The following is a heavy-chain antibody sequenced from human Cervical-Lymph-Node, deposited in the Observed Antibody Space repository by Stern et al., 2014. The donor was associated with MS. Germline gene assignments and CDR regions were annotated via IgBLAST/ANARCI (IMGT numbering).Heavy chain of an antibody. CDR3: ARGGRGVGLEY. CDR2: VSYDGTQR. Sequence: VQLVESGGGVVQPGRSLRLSCDVSGFTFSTYAMHWVRQAPGKGLEWVAFVSYDGTQRNSTDSVKARFTISRDNSKNTLYLHMNSLRDEDAAVYFCARGGRGVGLEYWGQGALVTVSS. D-gene: IGHD3-10*01. V-gene: IGHV3-30-3*01. J-gene: IGHJ4*02. CDR1: GFTFSTYA.